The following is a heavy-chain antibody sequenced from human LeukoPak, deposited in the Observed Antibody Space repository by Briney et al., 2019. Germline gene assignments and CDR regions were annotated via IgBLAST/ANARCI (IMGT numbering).Heavy chain of an antibody. CDR2: IYPGDSDT. V-gene: IGHV5-51*01. Sequence: GESLKISCKGSGYSFTSYWIGWVRQMPGKGLEWMGIIYPGDSDTRYSPSFQGQVTISADKSISTAYLQWSSLKASDTAMYYCATHYRHPRDWFDPWGQGTLVTVSS. D-gene: IGHD4-11*01. CDR1: GYSFTSYW. CDR3: ATHYRHPRDWFDP. J-gene: IGHJ5*02.